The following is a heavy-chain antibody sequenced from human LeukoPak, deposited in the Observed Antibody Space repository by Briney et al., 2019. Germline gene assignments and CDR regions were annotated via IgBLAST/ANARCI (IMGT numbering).Heavy chain of an antibody. V-gene: IGHV3-48*03. CDR3: AKIPLDYDYVWGSSC. Sequence: GGSLRLSCAASGFTFSSYEMNWVRQAPGKGLEWASYISSSGSTIYYADSVKGRFTISRDNAKNPLYLQMNSLRAEDTAVYYCAKIPLDYDYVWGSSCWGQGTLVTVSS. J-gene: IGHJ4*02. CDR1: GFTFSSYE. CDR2: ISSSGSTI. D-gene: IGHD3-16*01.